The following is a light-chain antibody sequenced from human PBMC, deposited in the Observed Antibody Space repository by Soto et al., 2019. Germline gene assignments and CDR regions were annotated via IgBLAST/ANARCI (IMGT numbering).Light chain of an antibody. J-gene: IGKJ1*01. CDR2: AAA. CDR3: QQYNSYPRT. Sequence: DIQMTQSPSSLSVSVGDRVTITCRASQDIGSSLGWFQQKPGKGPNSLIYAAATLQVGVPSRFGGSGSGTYFTLTISSLQPEDFATYYCQQYNSYPRTFGQGTKVEIK. CDR1: QDIGSS. V-gene: IGKV1-16*01.